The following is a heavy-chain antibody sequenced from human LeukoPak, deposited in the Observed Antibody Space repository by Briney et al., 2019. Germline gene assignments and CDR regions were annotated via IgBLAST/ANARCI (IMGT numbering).Heavy chain of an antibody. Sequence: ASVKVSCKVSGYTLTELSMHWVRQAPGKGLEWMGGFDPEDGETIYAQKFQGRVTITADESTSTAYMELSSLRSEDTAVYYCARGIAAAPPVSYYMDVWGKGTTVTISS. V-gene: IGHV1-24*01. CDR2: FDPEDGET. CDR1: GYTLTELS. CDR3: ARGIAAAPPVSYYMDV. J-gene: IGHJ6*03. D-gene: IGHD6-13*01.